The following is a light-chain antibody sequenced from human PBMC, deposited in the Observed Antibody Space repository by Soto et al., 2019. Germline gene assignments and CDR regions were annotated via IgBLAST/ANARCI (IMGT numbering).Light chain of an antibody. CDR2: RNN. CDR3: AAWDDSLNEV. Sequence: QSVLTQSPSASGAPGQKVTISCSGSSSNIGTNTVTWYQQLPGTAPKLLIYRNNQRPSGVPDRFSGSKSGNSASLAISGLQSEDEADYYCAAWDDSLNEVFGTGTKVTVL. CDR1: SSNIGTNT. V-gene: IGLV1-44*01. J-gene: IGLJ1*01.